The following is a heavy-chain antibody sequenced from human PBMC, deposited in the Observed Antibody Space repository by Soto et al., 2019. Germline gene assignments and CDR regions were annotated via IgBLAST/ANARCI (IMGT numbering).Heavy chain of an antibody. D-gene: IGHD3-3*01. CDR2: IYYSGST. CDR1: GGSVNSGHYY. CDR3: ATLRTIFAPAFDY. J-gene: IGHJ4*02. Sequence: QVQLQASGPGLVTPSETLSLTCTVSGGSVNSGHYYWSWIRQPPGKGLEWIGYIYYSGSTNYNPCLKSRVPISVDTTQNQFSLKLSSVTAADTAVYYCATLRTIFAPAFDYWGKGILVTVSS. V-gene: IGHV4-61*01.